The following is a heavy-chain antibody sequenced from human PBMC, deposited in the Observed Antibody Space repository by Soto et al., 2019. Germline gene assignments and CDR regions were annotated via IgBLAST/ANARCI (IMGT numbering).Heavy chain of an antibody. D-gene: IGHD3-10*01. Sequence: SETLSLTCTVSGGSISSGGYYWSWIRQHPGKGLEWIGYIYYSGSTYYNPSLKSRATISVDTSKNQFSLKLSSVTAADTAVYYCARGVVAGNWFDPWGQGTLVTVSS. V-gene: IGHV4-31*03. CDR2: IYYSGST. CDR1: GGSISSGGYY. CDR3: ARGVVAGNWFDP. J-gene: IGHJ5*02.